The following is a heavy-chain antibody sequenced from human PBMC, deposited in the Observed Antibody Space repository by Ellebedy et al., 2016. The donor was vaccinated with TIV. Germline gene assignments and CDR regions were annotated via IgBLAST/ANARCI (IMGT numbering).Heavy chain of an antibody. J-gene: IGHJ4*02. V-gene: IGHV1-18*04. CDR1: GYTFTGYY. CDR3: ARGGMLYCSSTYCVDY. Sequence: ASVKVSCXASGYTFTGYYMHWVRQAPGQGLEWMGWISAYNGDTNYAQKFQGRLTMTTDTSTSTAYMELRSLRSDDAAMYYCARGGMLYCSSTYCVDYWGQGTLVTVSS. D-gene: IGHD2-2*01. CDR2: ISAYNGDT.